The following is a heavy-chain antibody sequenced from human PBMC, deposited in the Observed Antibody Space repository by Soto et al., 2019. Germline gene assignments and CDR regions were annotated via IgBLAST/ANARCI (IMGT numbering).Heavy chain of an antibody. CDR3: ARDQPVGYCSGGSCYPNWFDP. CDR1: GFTFSSYS. V-gene: IGHV3-48*01. D-gene: IGHD2-15*01. Sequence: GESLKISCAASGFTFSSYSMNWVRQAPGKGLEWVSYISSSSSTIYYADSVKGRFTISRDNAKNSLYLQMNSLRAEDTAVYYCARDQPVGYCSGGSCYPNWFDPWGQGTLVTVSS. CDR2: ISSSSSTI. J-gene: IGHJ5*02.